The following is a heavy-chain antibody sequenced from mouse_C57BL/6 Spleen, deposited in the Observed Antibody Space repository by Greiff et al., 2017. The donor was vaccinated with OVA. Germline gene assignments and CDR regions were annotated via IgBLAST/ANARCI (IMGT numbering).Heavy chain of an antibody. D-gene: IGHD4-1*02. J-gene: IGHJ2*01. V-gene: IGHV1-50*01. CDR3: ARFSSTGYFDD. CDR2: IDPSDSYT. CDR1: GYNFTSYW. Sequence: VQLQQPGAELVKPGASVKLSCKASGYNFTSYWMQWVKQRPGQGLEWIGEIDPSDSYTNYNQKFKGKATLTVDTSSSTAYMQLSSLTSEDSAVYYCARFSSTGYFDDWGQGTTLTVSS.